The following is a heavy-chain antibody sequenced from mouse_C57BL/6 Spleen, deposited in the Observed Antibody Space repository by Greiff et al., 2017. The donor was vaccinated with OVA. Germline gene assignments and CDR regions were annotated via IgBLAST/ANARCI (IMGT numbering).Heavy chain of an antibody. Sequence: EVNVVESGGGLVQPKGSLKLSCAASGFSFNTYAMNWVRQAPGTGLEWVARIRSKSNNYATYYADSVKDRFTISRDDSESMLYLQMNNLKTEDTAMYYCVIQGNYFYAMDYWGQGTSVTVSS. CDR2: IRSKSNNYAT. J-gene: IGHJ4*01. V-gene: IGHV10-1*01. CDR1: GFSFNTYA. CDR3: VIQGNYFYAMDY. D-gene: IGHD2-1*01.